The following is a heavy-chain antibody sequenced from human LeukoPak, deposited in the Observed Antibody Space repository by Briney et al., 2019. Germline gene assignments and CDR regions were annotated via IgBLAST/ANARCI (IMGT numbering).Heavy chain of an antibody. V-gene: IGHV3-49*03. CDR2: IRSKAYGGTT. CDR3: TRDYDILTGYYGFDY. Sequence: GRSLRLSCTASGFTFGDYAMSWFRQAPGKGLEWVGFIRSKAYGGTTEYAASVKGRFTISRDDSKSIAYLQMNSLKTEDTAVYYCTRDYDILTGYYGFDYWGQGTLVTVSS. J-gene: IGHJ4*02. D-gene: IGHD3-9*01. CDR1: GFTFGDYA.